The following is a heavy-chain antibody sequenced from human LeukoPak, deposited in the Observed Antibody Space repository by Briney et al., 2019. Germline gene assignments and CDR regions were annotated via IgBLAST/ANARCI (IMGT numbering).Heavy chain of an antibody. D-gene: IGHD1-26*01. V-gene: IGHV3-33*01. J-gene: IGHJ3*02. CDR1: GFTFSTYG. CDR2: ILLDGNNK. CDR3: ARDQVVGANVRDALDI. Sequence: GGSLRLSCAASGFTFSTYGMHWVRQAPGKGLEWVAHILLDGNNKYYPDSVKGRFTISRDNSKNTLYLQMDSLRVEDTAVYYCARDQVVGANVRDALDIWGQGTMVTVSS.